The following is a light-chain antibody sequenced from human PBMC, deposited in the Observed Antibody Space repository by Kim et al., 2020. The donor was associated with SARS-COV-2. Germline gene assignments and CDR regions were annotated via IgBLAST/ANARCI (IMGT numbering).Light chain of an antibody. J-gene: IGKJ4*01. CDR3: QKTNSFPLT. V-gene: IGKV1-12*01. CDR2: GAS. CDR1: QGVGRW. Sequence: ASVGDRVTISCRAGQGVGRWLAWYQQRPGKATTLLIYGASSVQSGIPSRFSGNGSETDFSLTISSLQPEDLATYYCQKTNSFPLTFGGGTKVDIK.